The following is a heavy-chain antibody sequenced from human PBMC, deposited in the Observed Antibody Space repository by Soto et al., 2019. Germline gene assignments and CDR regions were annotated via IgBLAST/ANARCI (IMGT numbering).Heavy chain of an antibody. J-gene: IGHJ4*02. CDR2: ISYDGSNK. Sequence: GGSLRLSCAASGFTFSSYGMHWVRQAPGKGLEWVAVISYDGSNKYYADSVKGRFTISRDNSKNTLYLQMNSLRAEDTAVYYCAKESSCGGDCHNLDYWGQGTLVTVSS. D-gene: IGHD2-21*02. CDR3: AKESSCGGDCHNLDY. CDR1: GFTFSSYG. V-gene: IGHV3-30*18.